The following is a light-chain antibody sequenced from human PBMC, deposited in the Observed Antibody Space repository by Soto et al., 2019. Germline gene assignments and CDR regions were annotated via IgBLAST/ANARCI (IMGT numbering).Light chain of an antibody. CDR3: QQRSNWPST. V-gene: IGKV3-11*01. CDR1: QSVSGY. Sequence: EIVLTQSPATLSLSPGNRATLSCRARQSVSGYLAWYQQKPGQAPRLLIYDASTRATGIPARFSVSGSGTDFTLTITSLEPEDFAVYYCQQRSNWPSTFGGGTKVEI. J-gene: IGKJ4*01. CDR2: DAS.